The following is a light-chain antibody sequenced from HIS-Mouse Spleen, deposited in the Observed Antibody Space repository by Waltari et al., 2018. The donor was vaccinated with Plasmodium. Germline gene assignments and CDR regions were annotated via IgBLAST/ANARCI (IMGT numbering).Light chain of an antibody. CDR1: NIGSKK. Sequence: SYELTQPLSVSVALGQTARITCGGNNIGSKKVHWYQQKPGQAPVLVIYRDSNRPCGIPERLSGANAGKTATRTISRAQAGDEADYYCQVWDSSTVFGGGTKLTVL. CDR3: QVWDSSTV. CDR2: RDS. J-gene: IGLJ3*02. V-gene: IGLV3-9*01.